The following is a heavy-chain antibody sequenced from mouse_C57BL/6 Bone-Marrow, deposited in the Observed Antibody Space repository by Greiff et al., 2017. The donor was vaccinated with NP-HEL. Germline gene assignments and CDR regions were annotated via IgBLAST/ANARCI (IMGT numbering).Heavy chain of an antibody. CDR2: ISNGGGST. Sequence: EVMLVESGGGLVPPFFSLPLSFSSSFFTFIYYYIYWVRQTPETRLEWVAYISNGGGSTYYPDPVQGRFTISRDNAKNTLYLQMRRLKSEDTAMYYCARNYGSSFWYFDVWGTGTTVTVSS. J-gene: IGHJ1*03. V-gene: IGHV5-12*01. CDR3: ARNYGSSFWYFDV. D-gene: IGHD1-1*01. CDR1: FFTFIYYY.